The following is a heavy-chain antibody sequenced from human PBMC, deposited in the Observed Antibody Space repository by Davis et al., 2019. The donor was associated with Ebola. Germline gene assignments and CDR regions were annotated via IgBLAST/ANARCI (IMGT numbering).Heavy chain of an antibody. D-gene: IGHD2-15*01. V-gene: IGHV4-34*01. Sequence: SETLSLTCAVYGGSFSGYYWSWIRQPPGKGLEWIGEINHSGSTNYNPPLKSRVTISVDTSKNQFSLKLSSVTAADTAVYYCARALGYCRFDPWGQGTLVTVSS. CDR2: INHSGST. CDR1: GGSFSGYY. CDR3: ARALGYCRFDP. J-gene: IGHJ5*02.